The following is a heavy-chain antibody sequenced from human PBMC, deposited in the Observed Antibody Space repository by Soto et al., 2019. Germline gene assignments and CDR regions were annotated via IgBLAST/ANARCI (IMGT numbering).Heavy chain of an antibody. D-gene: IGHD3-3*01. CDR3: ARAVFGVVKGSHYYYYGMDV. CDR1: GYTFTSYA. Sequence: GASVKVSCKASGYTFTSYAMHWVRQAPGQRLEWMGWINAGNGNTKYSQKFQGRVTITRDTSASTAYMELSSLRSEDTAVYYCARAVFGVVKGSHYYYYGMDVWGQGTTVTVSS. V-gene: IGHV1-3*01. CDR2: INAGNGNT. J-gene: IGHJ6*02.